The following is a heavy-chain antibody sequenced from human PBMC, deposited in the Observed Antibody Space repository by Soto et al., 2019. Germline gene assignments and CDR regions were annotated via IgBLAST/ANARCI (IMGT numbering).Heavy chain of an antibody. Sequence: SVKVSCKASGGTFIIYAITCVLQSPLQGLEWVGGIIPIFGKANYAQKFQGRVTMTADESTSTAYMELSSLRSEDTAVYYCARGAPRGLRFGPLDYWGQGTLVTVSS. CDR3: ARGAPRGLRFGPLDY. J-gene: IGHJ4*02. CDR2: IIPIFGKA. V-gene: IGHV1-69*13. CDR1: GGTFIIYA. D-gene: IGHD5-12*01.